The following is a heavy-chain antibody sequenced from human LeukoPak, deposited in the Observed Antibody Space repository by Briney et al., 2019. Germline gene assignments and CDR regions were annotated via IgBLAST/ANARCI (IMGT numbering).Heavy chain of an antibody. CDR1: GFTFSSSA. J-gene: IGHJ6*02. CDR3: AATISADTEYYGMDV. V-gene: IGHV1-58*02. CDR2: IVVGTGNT. D-gene: IGHD6-13*01. Sequence: SVKVSCTASGFTFSSSAIQWVRQTRGQRLEWIGWIVVGTGNTNYAQKLQERVTITRDMSTSTDYMELSSLRSEDTAVYYCAATISADTEYYGMDVWGQGTTVTVSS.